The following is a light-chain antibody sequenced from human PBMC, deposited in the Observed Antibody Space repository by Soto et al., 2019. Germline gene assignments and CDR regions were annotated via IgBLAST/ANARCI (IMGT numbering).Light chain of an antibody. CDR2: LNSDGSH. Sequence: QLVLTQSPAASASLGASVKLTCTLSSGHSSYAIAWHQQQPEKGPRYLMKLNSDGSHSKGDGIPDRFSGSSSGAERYLTISSHQSEDEADYYCQTWGTGIHYVFGTGTKAPS. CDR3: QTWGTGIHYV. J-gene: IGLJ1*01. V-gene: IGLV4-69*01. CDR1: SGHSSYA.